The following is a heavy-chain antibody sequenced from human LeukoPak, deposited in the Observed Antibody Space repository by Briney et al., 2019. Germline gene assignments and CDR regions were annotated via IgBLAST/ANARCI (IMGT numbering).Heavy chain of an antibody. J-gene: IGHJ4*02. Sequence: GGSLRLSCAASGFTFSNAWMSWVRLAPGKGLEWVGRIKSKTDGGTTDYAAPVKGRFTISRDDSKNTLYLQMNSLKTEDTAVYYCTTDQYYYDSSGYYSFFDYWGQGTLVTVSS. CDR3: TTDQYYYDSSGYYSFFDY. CDR2: IKSKTDGGTT. V-gene: IGHV3-15*01. CDR1: GFTFSNAW. D-gene: IGHD3-22*01.